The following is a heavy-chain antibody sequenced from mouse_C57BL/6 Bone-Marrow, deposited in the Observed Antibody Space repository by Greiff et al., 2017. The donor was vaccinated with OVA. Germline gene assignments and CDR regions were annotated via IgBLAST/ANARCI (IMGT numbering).Heavy chain of an antibody. CDR1: GFTFTDYY. V-gene: IGHV7-4*01. CDR3: VKARYYGYDVYAMDY. D-gene: IGHD2-2*01. Sequence: EVQGVESGGGLVQPGASLRLSCAASGFTFTDYYMSWVRQPPGKAPEWLALIRNKANGYTTEYTASVKGRFTISRDNSQNILYLQMNTLRAEDSATYYCVKARYYGYDVYAMDYWGQGTSVTVSS. CDR2: IRNKANGYTT. J-gene: IGHJ4*01.